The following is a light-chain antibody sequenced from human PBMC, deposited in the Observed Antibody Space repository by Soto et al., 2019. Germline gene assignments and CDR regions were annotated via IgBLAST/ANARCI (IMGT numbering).Light chain of an antibody. CDR2: KAS. V-gene: IGKV1-5*03. J-gene: IGKJ2*01. CDR3: QQYNSS. Sequence: DIEVAQSPSTLSASVGDRVTITCRASQSISNWLAWYKQKPGKAPKLLIYKASSLESGVPSRFSGSGSGTEFTLTISSLQPDDVAMYYCQQYNSSFGQGTQVDIK. CDR1: QSISNW.